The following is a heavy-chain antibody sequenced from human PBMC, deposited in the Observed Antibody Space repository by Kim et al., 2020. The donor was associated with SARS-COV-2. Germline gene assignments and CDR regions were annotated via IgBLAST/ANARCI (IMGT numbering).Heavy chain of an antibody. J-gene: IGHJ1*01. CDR1: GFTFSSYG. CDR3: AREAAVAGTAEYFQH. Sequence: GGSLRLSCAASGFTFSSYGMHWVRQAPGKGLEWVAVISYDGSNKYYADSVKGRFTISRDNSKNTLYLQMNSLRAEDTAVYYCAREAAVAGTAEYFQHWGQGTLVTVSS. D-gene: IGHD6-19*01. V-gene: IGHV3-33*05. CDR2: ISYDGSNK.